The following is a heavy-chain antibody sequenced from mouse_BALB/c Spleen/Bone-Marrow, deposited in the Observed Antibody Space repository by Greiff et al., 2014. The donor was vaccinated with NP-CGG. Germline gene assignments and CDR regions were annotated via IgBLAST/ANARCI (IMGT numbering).Heavy chain of an antibody. CDR3: ARYRLGTYFDY. CDR1: GFNIKDAY. V-gene: IGHV14-3*02. D-gene: IGHD2-14*01. Sequence: VTLKESGAELVKPGASVKLSCTASGFNIKDAYMHWVKQRPEQGLEWIGRIDPANGNTKYDPKFQGKATITADTSSNTAYLQLSSLTSEGTAVYYCARYRLGTYFDYWGQGTTLTVSS. CDR2: IDPANGNT. J-gene: IGHJ2*01.